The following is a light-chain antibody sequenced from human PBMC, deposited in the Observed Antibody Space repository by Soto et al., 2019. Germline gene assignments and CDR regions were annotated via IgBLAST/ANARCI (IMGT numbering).Light chain of an antibody. V-gene: IGLV2-23*01. Sequence: QSALTQPASVSGSPGQSITISCTGTSSDVGSYNLVSWYQQHPGKAPKLMIYEGSKRPSGVSNRFSGSKSGNTASLTISGLQAEDDADYYCCSSAGSRPYVFGTGTKVTVL. CDR1: SSDVGSYNL. CDR2: EGS. CDR3: CSSAGSRPYV. J-gene: IGLJ1*01.